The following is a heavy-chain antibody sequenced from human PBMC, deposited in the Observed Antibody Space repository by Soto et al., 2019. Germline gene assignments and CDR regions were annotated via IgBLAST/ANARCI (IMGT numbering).Heavy chain of an antibody. J-gene: IGHJ2*01. CDR2: ISGGGDAT. CDR1: GFTFINYA. Sequence: DVQLLESGGDSVQPGGSVRLSCAGSGFTFINYAMNWVRQAPGKGLEWVSTISGGGDATFFADSVRGRFTFSRDNSKNTVTLQMNSLGVDDTALYYCARKVVGSTSRPDYWYFDLWGRGTLVTVSS. D-gene: IGHD2-21*01. V-gene: IGHV3-23*01. CDR3: ARKVVGSTSRPDYWYFDL.